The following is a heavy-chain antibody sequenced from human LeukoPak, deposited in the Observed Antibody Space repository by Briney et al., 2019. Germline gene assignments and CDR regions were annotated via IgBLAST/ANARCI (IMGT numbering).Heavy chain of an antibody. Sequence: SVTVSCKASARTFSSYAISWVRQAPGRGLEWMGGTIPIFGTANYAQKFQGRVTITADESTSTAYMELSSLRSEDTAVYYCARGGRYYGSGSYYYYYYMDVWGKGTTVTISS. V-gene: IGHV1-69*13. J-gene: IGHJ6*03. CDR1: ARTFSSYA. CDR3: ARGGRYYGSGSYYYYYYMDV. D-gene: IGHD3-10*01. CDR2: TIPIFGTA.